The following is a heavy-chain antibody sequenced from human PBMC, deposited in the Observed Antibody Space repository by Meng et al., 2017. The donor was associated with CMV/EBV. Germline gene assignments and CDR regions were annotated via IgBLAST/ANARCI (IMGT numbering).Heavy chain of an antibody. Sequence: GESLKISCAASGFTFSSYSMNWVRQAPGKGLEWVSSISSSSSYIYYADSVKGRFTISRDNAKNSLYLQMNSLRAEDTGVYYCARDSGYDFSGLDYWGQGTLVTVSS. CDR3: ARDSGYDFSGLDY. D-gene: IGHD5-12*01. CDR1: GFTFSSYS. CDR2: ISSSSSYI. V-gene: IGHV3-21*01. J-gene: IGHJ4*02.